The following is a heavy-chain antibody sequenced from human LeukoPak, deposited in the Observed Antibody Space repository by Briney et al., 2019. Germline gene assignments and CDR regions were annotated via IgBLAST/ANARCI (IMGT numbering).Heavy chain of an antibody. CDR1: GSTFSNYA. J-gene: IGHJ4*02. D-gene: IGHD3-9*01. CDR3: AKVRYVGYYFDT. CDR2: ISGSGGTT. Sequence: GGSLRLSCAASGSTFSNYAMNWVRQARGKGLEWVSSISGSGGTTYYADSVKGWFTISRDNSKNTLYQQMNSLRAEDTAVYYCAKVRYVGYYFDTWGQGTLVTVSS. V-gene: IGHV3-23*01.